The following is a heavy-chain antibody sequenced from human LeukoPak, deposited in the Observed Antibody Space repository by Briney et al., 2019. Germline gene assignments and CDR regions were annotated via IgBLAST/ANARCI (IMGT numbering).Heavy chain of an antibody. J-gene: IGHJ4*02. D-gene: IGHD5-18*01. V-gene: IGHV3-30*19. CDR1: GFTFSSYG. CDR3: AREGGYSYEIDY. CDR2: IWYDGSNK. Sequence: GGSLRLSCAASGFTFSSYGMHWVRQAPGKGLEWVAVIWYDGSNKYYADSVKGRYTISRDNSKNTLYLQMNSLRAEDTAVYYCAREGGYSYEIDYWGQGTLVTVSS.